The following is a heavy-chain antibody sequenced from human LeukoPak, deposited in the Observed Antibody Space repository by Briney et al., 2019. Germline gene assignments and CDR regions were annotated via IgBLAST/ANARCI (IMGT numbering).Heavy chain of an antibody. CDR3: ANTGYNYEFDY. D-gene: IGHD5-18*01. Sequence: GGTLRLSCAASGFTFSTYWMHWVRQAPGKGLVWISRINRDGSGITYADSVKGRFTISRDNAKSILYLQMNSLRAEDTAVYYCANTGYNYEFDYWGQGTLVTVSS. J-gene: IGHJ4*02. CDR2: INRDGSGI. V-gene: IGHV3-74*01. CDR1: GFTFSTYW.